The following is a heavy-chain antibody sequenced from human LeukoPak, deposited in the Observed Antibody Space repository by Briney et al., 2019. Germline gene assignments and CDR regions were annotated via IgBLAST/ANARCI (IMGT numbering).Heavy chain of an antibody. CDR2: MFHSGSP. CDR1: RGSISSYY. CDR3: ARGSRYCSTTSCSSFDY. D-gene: IGHD2-2*01. Sequence: SETLSLTCTVSRGSISSYYWNWIRQSPRRGLDWIGYMFHSGSPNYNPSLKSRVAISIDTSKNQFFLKLSSVTAADTAVYYCARGSRYCSTTSCSSFDYWGQGTLVTVSS. V-gene: IGHV4-59*01. J-gene: IGHJ4*02.